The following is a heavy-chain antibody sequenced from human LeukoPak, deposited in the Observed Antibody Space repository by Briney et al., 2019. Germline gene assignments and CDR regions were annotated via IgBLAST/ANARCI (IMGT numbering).Heavy chain of an antibody. Sequence: QPGGSLRLSCAASGFTFSSYAMSWVRQAPGKGLEWVSGIIDNGDITYYANSVRGRFTISRDNSKNTLYLQMNSLRAEDTAVYYCAKLGGQQGYNYYVAVWGKGTTVAVSS. CDR3: AKLGGQQGYNYYVAV. V-gene: IGHV3-23*01. CDR1: GFTFSSYA. CDR2: IIDNGDIT. J-gene: IGHJ6*03. D-gene: IGHD3-16*01.